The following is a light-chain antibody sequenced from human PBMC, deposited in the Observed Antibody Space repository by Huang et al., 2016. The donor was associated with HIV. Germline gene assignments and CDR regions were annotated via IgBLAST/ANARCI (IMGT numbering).Light chain of an antibody. J-gene: IGKJ1*01. CDR2: ATS. CDR1: QDNNTY. V-gene: IGKV1-8*01. Sequence: AIRITQSPSSLAASTGDKVYITCRASQDNNTYLAWYQQKPGKPPRLLIYATSAVQRGATSRFSGSGSGTDFTLTITHLQSEDFATYYCQQYYSFPLTFGQGSQVEV. CDR3: QQYYSFPLT.